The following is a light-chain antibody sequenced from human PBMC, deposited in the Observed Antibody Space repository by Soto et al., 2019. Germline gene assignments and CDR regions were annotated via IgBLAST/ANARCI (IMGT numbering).Light chain of an antibody. CDR2: GAS. V-gene: IGKV3-20*01. J-gene: IGKJ1*01. CDR3: QQYGSSPPT. Sequence: PGAIATLSCRASQSVSSSYLAWYQQKPGQAPRLLIYGASSRATGIPDRFSGSGSGTDFTLTISRLEPEDFAVYYCQQYGSSPPTFGQGTKVDIK. CDR1: QSVSSSY.